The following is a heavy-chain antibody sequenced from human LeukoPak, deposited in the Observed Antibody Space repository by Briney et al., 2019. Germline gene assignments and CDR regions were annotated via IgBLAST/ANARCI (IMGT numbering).Heavy chain of an antibody. CDR1: EFTFSNYG. J-gene: IGHJ3*02. V-gene: IGHV3-23*01. CDR2: IIGSGGST. D-gene: IGHD5-24*01. Sequence: GGSLRLSCAASEFTFSNYGMTWVRQAPGKGLEWVASIIGSGGSTNYADSVQGRFTISRDNSKNTLYLQMNSLRAEDTAVYYCAREMRRSQRRSAFDIWGQGTMVTVSS. CDR3: AREMRRSQRRSAFDI.